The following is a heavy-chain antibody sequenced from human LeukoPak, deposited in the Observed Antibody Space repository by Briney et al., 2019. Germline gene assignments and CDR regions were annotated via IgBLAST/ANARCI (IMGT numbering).Heavy chain of an antibody. CDR2: IIPIFGTA. Sequence: ASVKVSCKASGGTFSTYAISWVRQAPGQGLEWMGGIIPIFGTANYAQKFQGRVTITRDTSASTAYMELSSLRSDDTAVYYCARGSPPRVYYDRSGYYSYYFDYWGQGTLVTVSS. V-gene: IGHV1-69*05. J-gene: IGHJ4*02. CDR1: GGTFSTYA. D-gene: IGHD3-22*01. CDR3: ARGSPPRVYYDRSGYYSYYFDY.